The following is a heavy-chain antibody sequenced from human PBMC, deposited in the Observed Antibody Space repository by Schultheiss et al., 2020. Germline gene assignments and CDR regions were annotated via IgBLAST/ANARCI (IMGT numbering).Heavy chain of an antibody. Sequence: WGSMRLPCAASGFTFSSYAMHWVRQAPGKGLEYVSAISSDGRNRYYADSVKGRFTISRDNSKNTLNLQMNSLRAEDTAVYYCARELDDYVWGSYRTFDYWGKGTLVTVSS. J-gene: IGHJ4*02. CDR3: ARELDDYVWGSYRTFDY. CDR2: ISSDGRNR. D-gene: IGHD3-16*02. V-gene: IGHV3-64*04. CDR1: GFTFSSYA.